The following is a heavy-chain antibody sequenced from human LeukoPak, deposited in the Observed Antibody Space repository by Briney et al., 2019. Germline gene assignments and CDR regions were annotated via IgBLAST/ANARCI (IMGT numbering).Heavy chain of an antibody. V-gene: IGHV3-33*01. Sequence: GGSLRLSCAASGFTFSSYGMHWVRQAPGKGLEWVAVIWYDGSNKYYADSVKGRFTISRDNSKNTLYLQMNSLRAEDTAVYYCARELAAAGRMDVWGKGTTVTVSS. J-gene: IGHJ6*04. D-gene: IGHD6-13*01. CDR2: IWYDGSNK. CDR3: ARELAAAGRMDV. CDR1: GFTFSSYG.